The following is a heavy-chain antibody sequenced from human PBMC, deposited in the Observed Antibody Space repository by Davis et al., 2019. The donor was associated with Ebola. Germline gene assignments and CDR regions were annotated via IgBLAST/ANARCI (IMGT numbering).Heavy chain of an antibody. J-gene: IGHJ6*02. CDR1: GFTFSNHW. CDR2: IKQDGSEK. Sequence: PGGSLRLSCAASGFTFSNHWMSWVRQAPGKGLEWVANIKQDGSEKYYLDSVKGRFTISRDNAKNSLYLQMNSLRAEDTAVYYWARDREYSSGWYGYYYYGMDVWGQGTLVTVSS. V-gene: IGHV3-7*01. CDR3: ARDREYSSGWYGYYYYGMDV. D-gene: IGHD6-19*01.